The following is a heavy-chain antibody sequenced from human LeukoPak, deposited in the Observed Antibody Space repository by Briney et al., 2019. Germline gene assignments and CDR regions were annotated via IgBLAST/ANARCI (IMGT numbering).Heavy chain of an antibody. Sequence: GASVKVSCKASGYTFTGYYMHWVRQAPGQGLEWMGWINPNSGGTNYAQKFQGRVTMTGDTSISTAYMELSRLRSDDTAVYYCARDPSYYDFWSGYQHTFDYWGQGTLVTVSS. CDR2: INPNSGGT. V-gene: IGHV1-2*02. CDR1: GYTFTGYY. D-gene: IGHD3-3*01. J-gene: IGHJ4*02. CDR3: ARDPSYYDFWSGYQHTFDY.